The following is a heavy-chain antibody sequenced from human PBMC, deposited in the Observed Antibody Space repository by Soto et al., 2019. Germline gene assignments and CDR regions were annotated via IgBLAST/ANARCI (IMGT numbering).Heavy chain of an antibody. D-gene: IGHD6-13*01. J-gene: IGHJ6*03. CDR3: AKDASAAGSPGDYYYYYYMDV. CDR2: ISYDGSNK. Sequence: QVQLVESGGGVVQPGRSLRLSCAASGFTFSSYGMHWVRQAPGKGLEWVAVISYDGSNKYYADSVKGRFTISRDNSKNTLYLQMNSLRAEDTAVYYCAKDASAAGSPGDYYYYYYMDVWGKGTTVTVSS. V-gene: IGHV3-30*18. CDR1: GFTFSSYG.